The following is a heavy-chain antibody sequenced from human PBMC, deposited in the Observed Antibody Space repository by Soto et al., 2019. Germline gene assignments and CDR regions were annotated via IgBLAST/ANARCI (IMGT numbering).Heavy chain of an antibody. Sequence: PSETLSLTCTVSGGSISSYYWSWIRQPPGKGLEWIGYIYYSGSTNYNPSIKSRVTISVDTSKNQFSLKLSSVTAADTAVYYCARVRLYCTNGVCSPREGYYYYYYMDVWGKGTTVTVSS. CDR2: IYYSGST. V-gene: IGHV4-59*01. CDR1: GGSISSYY. J-gene: IGHJ6*03. D-gene: IGHD2-8*01. CDR3: ARVRLYCTNGVCSPREGYYYYYYMDV.